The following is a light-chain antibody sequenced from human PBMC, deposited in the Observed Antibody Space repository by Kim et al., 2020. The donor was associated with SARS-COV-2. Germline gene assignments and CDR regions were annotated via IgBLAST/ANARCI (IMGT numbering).Light chain of an antibody. J-gene: IGKJ1*01. CDR2: GAS. CDR3: QQYGSSPWT. Sequence: LSPGERATRSCRASQSVSSYLAWYQQKPGQAPRLLIYGASSRATGIPDRFSGSGSGTDFTLTISRLEPEDFVVYYCQQYGSSPWTFGQGTKVDIK. V-gene: IGKV3-20*01. CDR1: QSVSSY.